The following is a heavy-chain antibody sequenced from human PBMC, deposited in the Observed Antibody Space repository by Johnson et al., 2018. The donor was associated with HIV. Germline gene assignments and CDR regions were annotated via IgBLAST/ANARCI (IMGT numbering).Heavy chain of an antibody. CDR1: GFTFSSYA. Sequence: QVQLVESGGGVVQPGRSLRLSCAASGFTFSSYAMHWVRQAPGKGLEWVAVISYDGSNKYYADSVKGRFTISRDNSKNTLYLQMNSLRAEDTAVYYCARGKGAAVGLDAFDIWGQGIRVTVSS. CDR3: ARGKGAAVGLDAFDI. D-gene: IGHD6-13*01. J-gene: IGHJ3*02. V-gene: IGHV3-30-3*01. CDR2: ISYDGSNK.